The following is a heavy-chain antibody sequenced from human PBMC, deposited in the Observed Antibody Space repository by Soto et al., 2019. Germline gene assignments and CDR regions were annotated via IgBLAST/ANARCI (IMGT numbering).Heavy chain of an antibody. V-gene: IGHV1-2*04. CDR3: ARDSVPVLQFLEWPNREYYFEY. D-gene: IGHD3-3*01. J-gene: IGHJ4*02. CDR2: INPNSGGT. Sequence: QVQVVQSGAEVKKPGASVKVSCKASGYTFNDYYIHWVRQAPGQGLEWMGWINPNSGGTKYAQNFEGWVTMTRDTSISTAYMDLSRLRPNDTAVYYCARDSVPVLQFLEWPNREYYFEYWGQGTQVTVSS. CDR1: GYTFNDYY.